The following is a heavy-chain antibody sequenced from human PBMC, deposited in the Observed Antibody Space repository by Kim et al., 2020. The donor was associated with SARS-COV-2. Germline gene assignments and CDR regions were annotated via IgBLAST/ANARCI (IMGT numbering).Heavy chain of an antibody. CDR1: GFTFGDYA. D-gene: IGHD5-12*01. Sequence: GGSLRLSCTASGFTFGDYAMSWVRQAPGKGLEWVGFIRSKAYGGTTVYAASVKGRFTISRDDSTSIAYLQMNSLKTEDTAVYYCTREMATTDVYYYYGMGVWGQGTTVTVSS. V-gene: IGHV3-49*04. CDR2: IRSKAYGGTT. CDR3: TREMATTDVYYYYGMGV. J-gene: IGHJ6*02.